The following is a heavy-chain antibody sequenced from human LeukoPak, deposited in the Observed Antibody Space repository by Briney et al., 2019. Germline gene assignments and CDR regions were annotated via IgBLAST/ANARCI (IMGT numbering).Heavy chain of an antibody. CDR2: ISSSSSYT. D-gene: IGHD6-25*01. J-gene: IGHJ3*02. CDR1: GFTFSDYY. V-gene: IGHV3-11*05. Sequence: GGSLGLSCAASGFTFSDYYMSWIRQAPGKGLEWVSYISSSSSYTNYADSVKGRFTISRDNAKNSLYLQMNSLRAEDTAVYYCARVGNSSGDAFDIWGQGTMVTVSS. CDR3: ARVGNSSGDAFDI.